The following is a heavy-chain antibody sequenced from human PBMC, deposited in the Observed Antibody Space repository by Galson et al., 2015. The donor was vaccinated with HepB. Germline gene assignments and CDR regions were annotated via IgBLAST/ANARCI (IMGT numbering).Heavy chain of an antibody. J-gene: IGHJ4*02. CDR1: GYTFTGYY. V-gene: IGHV1-2*06. D-gene: IGHD4-17*01. CDR2: INPNSGGT. CDR3: ASDLGDYEGFDY. Sequence: SVKVSCKASGYTFTGYYMHWVRQAPGQGLEWMGRINPNSGGTNYAQKFQGRVTMTRDTSISTAYMELSRLRSDDTAVYYCASDLGDYEGFDYWGQGTLVTVSS.